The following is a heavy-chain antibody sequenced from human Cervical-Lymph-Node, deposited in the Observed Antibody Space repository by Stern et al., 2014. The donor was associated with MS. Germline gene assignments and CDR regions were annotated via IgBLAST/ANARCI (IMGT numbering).Heavy chain of an antibody. CDR3: ARPQVGATTRFNWYFDL. Sequence: VQLLESGPGLVKPSQTLSLTCSVSGGSISNSDYYWSWIRQPPGKGLEWIGYIYYSGSTYYNPSLKSRVIISLDTSKKQFSLKLSSVTAADTAVYYCARPQVGATTRFNWYFDLWGRGTLVTVSS. D-gene: IGHD1-26*01. CDR1: GGSISNSDYY. V-gene: IGHV4-30-4*01. CDR2: IYYSGST. J-gene: IGHJ2*01.